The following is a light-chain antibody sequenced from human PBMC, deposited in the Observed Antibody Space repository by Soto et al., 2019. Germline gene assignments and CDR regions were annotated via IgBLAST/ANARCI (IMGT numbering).Light chain of an antibody. V-gene: IGKV3-11*01. CDR1: QSVSSY. CDR3: QQRSNWPYT. CDR2: DAS. J-gene: IGKJ2*01. Sequence: EKVLTQCPATLSLSPGERATLSCRASQSVSSYLAWYQQKPGQAPRLLIYDASNRATGIPARFSGSGSGTDFTLTISSLEPEDFAVYYCQQRSNWPYTFGQGTKVDIK.